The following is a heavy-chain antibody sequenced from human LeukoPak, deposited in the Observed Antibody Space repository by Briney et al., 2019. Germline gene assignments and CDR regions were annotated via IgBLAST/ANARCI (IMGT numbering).Heavy chain of an antibody. J-gene: IGHJ3*02. CDR2: ISPYNGNT. V-gene: IGHV1-18*01. Sequence: ASVKVSCKTSGYTFTDYGFSWVRQAPGQGLEWMGWISPYNGNTRYTQKFQDRVTMTTDTSAGTAYMELRSLRSDGTAVYYCARDPRHMVTTKYNAFDIWGQGTMVTVSS. CDR3: ARDPRHMVTTKYNAFDI. CDR1: GYTFTDYG. D-gene: IGHD4-17*01.